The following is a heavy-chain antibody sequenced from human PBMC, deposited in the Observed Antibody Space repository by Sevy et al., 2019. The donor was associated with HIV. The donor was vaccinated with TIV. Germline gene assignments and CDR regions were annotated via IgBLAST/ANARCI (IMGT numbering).Heavy chain of an antibody. CDR1: GGSISGYY. Sequence: SETLSLTCTVSGGSISGYYWSWIRQPPGKGLECIGYNYHSGSTNYNPSLKSRVTMSVDTSKNQFSLNLRSVTAADTAVYYCAREMASTIGDVFDIWGQGTMVTVSS. J-gene: IGHJ3*02. CDR3: AREMASTIGDVFDI. CDR2: NYHSGST. V-gene: IGHV4-59*08. D-gene: IGHD3-3*01.